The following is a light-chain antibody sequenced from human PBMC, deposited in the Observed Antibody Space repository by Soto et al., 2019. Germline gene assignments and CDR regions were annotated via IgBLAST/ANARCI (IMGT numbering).Light chain of an antibody. CDR1: QVVSSIL. CDR3: QQHGTSPI. Sequence: EVLFTQSPGTLSFFPGGKNTPPSRASQVVSSILLAWYQQKPGQAPRLLIYGASSRATGIPDRFSGSGSGTDFTLTVSRLEPEDFAVYYCQQHGTSPIFGGGTKVDIK. CDR2: GAS. V-gene: IGKV3-20*01. J-gene: IGKJ4*01.